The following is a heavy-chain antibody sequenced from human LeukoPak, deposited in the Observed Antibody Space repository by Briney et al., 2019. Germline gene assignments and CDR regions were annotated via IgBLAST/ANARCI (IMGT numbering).Heavy chain of an antibody. CDR2: IYYSGST. Sequence: SETLSLTCNVSGGSIRGYYWSWIRQPPGKGLEWIGYIYYSGSTNYNPSLKSRVTISVDTSKNQFSLKLSSVTAADTAVYYCARTAKAALYYGSWGQGTLVTVSS. CDR3: ARTAKAALYYGS. CDR1: GGSIRGYY. J-gene: IGHJ4*02. D-gene: IGHD3-10*01. V-gene: IGHV4-59*01.